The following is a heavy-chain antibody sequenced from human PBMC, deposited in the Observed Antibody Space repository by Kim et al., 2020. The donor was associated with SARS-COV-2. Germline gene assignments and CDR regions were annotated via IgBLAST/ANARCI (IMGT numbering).Heavy chain of an antibody. V-gene: IGHV4-39*01. J-gene: IGHJ5*02. D-gene: IGHD3-3*01. CDR2: NYYSGST. Sequence: SETLSLTCTVSGGSISSSCYYWGRIRQPPGKGLDWIGSNYYSGSTYYNPSLKSRVTISVDTSKNQFTLKLGSVTAADSAVYYCASRSLRFLEWANWFDPWGQGTLVTVSS. CDR1: GGSISSSCYY. CDR3: ASRSLRFLEWANWFDP.